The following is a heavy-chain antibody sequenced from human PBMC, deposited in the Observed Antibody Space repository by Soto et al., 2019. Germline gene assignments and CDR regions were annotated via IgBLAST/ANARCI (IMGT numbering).Heavy chain of an antibody. D-gene: IGHD5-18*01. CDR3: AAARIPLGYNGIDI. V-gene: IGHV1-58*01. CDR2: IVGGSGKT. J-gene: IGHJ6*02. Sequence: SVKVSCKASGFTLSNSAVQWVRQGRGQRPEWIGWIVGGSGKTNFSQKFRERVTITRDMSTSTAYMELSSLRSEDTAVYFCAAARIPLGYNGIDIWGQGTTVPVSS. CDR1: GFTLSNSA.